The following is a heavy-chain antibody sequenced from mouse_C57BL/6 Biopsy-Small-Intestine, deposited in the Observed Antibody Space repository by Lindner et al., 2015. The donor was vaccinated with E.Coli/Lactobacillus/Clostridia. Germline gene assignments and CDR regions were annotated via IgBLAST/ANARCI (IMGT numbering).Heavy chain of an antibody. Sequence: SVKVSCKTSGYTFTGHYMNWVRQAPGQGLEWMGWINLNSGGTNYVQKFEDRVTMTRDTSISTAYMELSSLTSDDTAVYYCARLQGIGLGELSEHDGFDIWGQGTLVTVSS. D-gene: IGHD2-3*01. CDR3: ARLQGIGLGELSEHDGFDI. V-gene: IGHV1-53*01. CDR1: GYTFTGHY. CDR2: INLNSGGT. J-gene: IGHJ3*01.